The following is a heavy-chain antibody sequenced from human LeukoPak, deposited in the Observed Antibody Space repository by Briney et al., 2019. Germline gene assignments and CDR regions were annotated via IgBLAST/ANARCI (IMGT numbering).Heavy chain of an antibody. V-gene: IGHV4-59*01. J-gene: IGHJ6*04. CDR3: ARLFYYGMDV. CDR1: GGSISSYY. Sequence: SETLSLTCTVSGGSISSYYWSWIRQPPGKGLEWIGYIYYSGSTNYNPSLKSRVTISVDTFKNQFSLKLSSVTAADTAVYYCARLFYYGMDVWGKGTTVTVSS. D-gene: IGHD2-21*01. CDR2: IYYSGST.